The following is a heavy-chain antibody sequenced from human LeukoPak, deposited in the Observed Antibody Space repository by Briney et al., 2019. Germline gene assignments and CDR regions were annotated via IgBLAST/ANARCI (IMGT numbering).Heavy chain of an antibody. Sequence: PGGSLRLSCAASGFTFSSYAMSWVRQAPGKGLEWVSAISGSGGSTYYADSVKGRFTISRDNSKNTLYLQMNSLRAEDTAVYYCAKSPLTYSSSWYGYWGQGTLVTVSP. D-gene: IGHD6-13*01. CDR2: ISGSGGST. CDR3: AKSPLTYSSSWYGY. V-gene: IGHV3-23*01. CDR1: GFTFSSYA. J-gene: IGHJ4*02.